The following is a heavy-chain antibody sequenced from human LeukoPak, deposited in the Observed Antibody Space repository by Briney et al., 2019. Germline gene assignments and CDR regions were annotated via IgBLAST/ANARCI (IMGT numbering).Heavy chain of an antibody. CDR3: ASSEAPLVRGVIMVNWIDP. Sequence: SETLSLTCTVSGGSISSYFWSWIRQPPGKGLEGIGYISHNGNTDYNPSLKSRVTISVGTSKHQFSLKVNSVTAADQALYYCASSEAPLVRGVIMVNWIDPWGQGTLVTVSS. D-gene: IGHD3-10*01. CDR2: ISHNGNT. CDR1: GGSISSYF. V-gene: IGHV4-59*01. J-gene: IGHJ5*02.